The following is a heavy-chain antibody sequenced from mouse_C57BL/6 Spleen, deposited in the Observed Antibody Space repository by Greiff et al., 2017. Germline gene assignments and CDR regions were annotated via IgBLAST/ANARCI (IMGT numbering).Heavy chain of an antibody. Sequence: VQLQQSGPELAKPGASVKISCKASGYSFTSYYIHWVKQRTGQGLEWIGWIYPGSGNTKYNEKFKGKATLTADTSSSTAYMQLSSLTSEDSAVYYCASGGGLGVGYWGQGTTLTVST. D-gene: IGHD4-1*01. J-gene: IGHJ2*01. V-gene: IGHV1-66*01. CDR1: GYSFTSYY. CDR2: IYPGSGNT. CDR3: ASGGGLGVGY.